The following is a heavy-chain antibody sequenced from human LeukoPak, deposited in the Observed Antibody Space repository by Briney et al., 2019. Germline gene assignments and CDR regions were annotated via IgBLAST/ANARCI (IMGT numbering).Heavy chain of an antibody. CDR1: SGSISSYY. V-gene: IGHV4-59*08. J-gene: IGHJ4*02. Sequence: NPSETLSLTCTVSSGSISSYYWNWIRQPPGKGLEWIGYIYYSGSTNYNPSLKSRVTISVDTSKNQFSLKLSSVTAAGTAVYFCARQLRGEAVAGHLQPFDYWGQGTLVTVSS. D-gene: IGHD6-19*01. CDR2: IYYSGST. CDR3: ARQLRGEAVAGHLQPFDY.